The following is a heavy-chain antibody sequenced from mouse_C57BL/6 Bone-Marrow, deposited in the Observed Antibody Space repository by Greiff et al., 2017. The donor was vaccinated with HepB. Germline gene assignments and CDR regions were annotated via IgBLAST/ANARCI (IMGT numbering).Heavy chain of an antibody. Sequence: EVQVVESGGGLVKPGGSLKLSCAASGFTFSSYAMSWVRQTPEKRLEWVATISDGGSYTYYPDNVKGRFTISRDNAKNNLYLQMSHLKSEDTAMYYCAREGYSNYGRVDYWGKGTTLTVSS. CDR1: GFTFSSYA. CDR3: AREGYSNYGRVDY. J-gene: IGHJ2*01. D-gene: IGHD2-5*01. V-gene: IGHV5-4*01. CDR2: ISDGGSYT.